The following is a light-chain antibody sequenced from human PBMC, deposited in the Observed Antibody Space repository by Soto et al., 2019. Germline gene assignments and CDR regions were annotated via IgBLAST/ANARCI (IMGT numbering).Light chain of an antibody. CDR2: EVT. V-gene: IGLV2-14*01. CDR1: SSDIGGYEY. Sequence: QSVLTQPASVSGSPGQSITISCTGTSSDIGGYEYVSWYQQHPGKAPRLMIYEVTYRPSGVSNRFSGSKSGSTASLTISGLQAEDEADYYCATWDGSLPGEVFGGGTKLTVL. CDR3: ATWDGSLPGEV. J-gene: IGLJ2*01.